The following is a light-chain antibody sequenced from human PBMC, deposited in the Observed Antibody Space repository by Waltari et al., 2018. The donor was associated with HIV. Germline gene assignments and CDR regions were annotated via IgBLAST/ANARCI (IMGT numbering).Light chain of an antibody. CDR3: AVWDDSLRGGV. CDR2: ANN. CDR1: NSHIGDFS. Sequence: QSVLTQPLSASGTPGQRVTISCSGSNSHIGDFSVSWYQHLPGAAPKLLIYANNQRPSGVPDRFSGARSGTSASLAIRGLRSEDEAVYSCAVWDDSLRGGVFGGGTKLTVL. V-gene: IGLV1-47*01. J-gene: IGLJ3*02.